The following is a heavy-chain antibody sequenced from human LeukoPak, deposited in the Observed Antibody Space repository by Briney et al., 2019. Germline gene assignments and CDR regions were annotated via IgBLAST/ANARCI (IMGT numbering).Heavy chain of an antibody. CDR1: GFTFSSYA. CDR2: ISGSGAYT. D-gene: IGHD3-10*01. CDR3: AKYFASGSYYKLPH. J-gene: IGHJ1*01. Sequence: GGSLRLSCAASGFTFSSYAMSWVRQAPGKGLGWVSTISGSGAYTYYADSVKGRLTISRDNSKNTLYLQMNSLRAEDTAVYYCAKYFASGSYYKLPHWGQGTLVTVSS. V-gene: IGHV3-23*01.